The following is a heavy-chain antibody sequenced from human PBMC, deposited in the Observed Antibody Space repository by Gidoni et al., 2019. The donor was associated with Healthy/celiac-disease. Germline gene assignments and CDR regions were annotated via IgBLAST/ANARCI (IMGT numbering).Heavy chain of an antibody. CDR1: SGTFSSYA. J-gene: IGHJ4*02. D-gene: IGHD3-22*01. V-gene: IGHV1-69*01. Sequence: HVHLVQSGAEVKQPGSSVKVSCNASSGTFSSYAISWVRQAPGKGLEWMGGIIPSFGTANYEQKFQGRVTITADESTSTAYMELSSLRSEDTAVYYCARGLHYYDSSGYWSGFDYWGQGTLVTVSS. CDR2: IIPSFGTA. CDR3: ARGLHYYDSSGYWSGFDY.